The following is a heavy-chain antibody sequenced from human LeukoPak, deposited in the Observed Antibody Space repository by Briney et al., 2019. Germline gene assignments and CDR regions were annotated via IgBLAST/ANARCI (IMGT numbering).Heavy chain of an antibody. D-gene: IGHD3-16*01. CDR2: IKQDGSEK. Sequence: PGGSLRLSCAASGFTFSSYWMSWVRQAPGKGLEGVANIKQDGSEKYYVDSVKGRFTISRDNAKNSLYLQMNSLRAEDTAVYYCARDAPDPLTPYGMDVWGQGTTVTVSS. V-gene: IGHV3-7*01. CDR3: ARDAPDPLTPYGMDV. CDR1: GFTFSSYW. J-gene: IGHJ6*02.